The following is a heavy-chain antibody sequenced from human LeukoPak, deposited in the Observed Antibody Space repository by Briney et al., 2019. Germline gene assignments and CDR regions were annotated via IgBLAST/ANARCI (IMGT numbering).Heavy chain of an antibody. CDR3: ARGVGEAGTYFDY. D-gene: IGHD1-26*01. CDR2: IYYSGST. V-gene: IGHV4-39*01. J-gene: IGHJ4*02. Sequence: PSETLSLTCTVSGGSISSSSYYWGWLRPPPGKGLEWIGSIYYSGSTYYNPSLKSRVTISVDTSKNQFSLKLSSVTAADTAVYYCARGVGEAGTYFDYWGQGTLVTVSS. CDR1: GGSISSSSYY.